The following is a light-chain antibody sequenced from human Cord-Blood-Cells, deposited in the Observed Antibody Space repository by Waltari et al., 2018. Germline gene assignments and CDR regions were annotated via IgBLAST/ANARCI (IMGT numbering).Light chain of an antibody. V-gene: IGLV2-14*03. CDR3: SSYTSSSTLGM. CDR1: SSDVGGYNY. Sequence: QSALTQPASVSGSPGQSITISCNGTSSDVGGYNYVSWYQQHPGKAPKLMIYDVSNRPSGVSNRFSGSKSGNTASLTISGLQAEDEADYYCSSYTSSSTLGMFGGGTKLTVL. J-gene: IGLJ3*02. CDR2: DVS.